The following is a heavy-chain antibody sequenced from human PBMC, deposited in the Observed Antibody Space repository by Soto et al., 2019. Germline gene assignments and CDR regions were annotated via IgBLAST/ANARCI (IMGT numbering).Heavy chain of an antibody. CDR3: ARDRCDTTSCYECDY. J-gene: IGHJ4*02. CDR2: INPSGGST. CDR1: GYTFTNYY. Sequence: GASVKVSCKASGYTFTNYYMHCVRQAPGQGLEWMGIINPSGGSTRFAQKFQGRVTLTRDTSTNTVYMELSSLRSDDTTVYYCARDRCDTTSCYECDYWGQGTLVTVSS. D-gene: IGHD2-2*01. V-gene: IGHV1-46*01.